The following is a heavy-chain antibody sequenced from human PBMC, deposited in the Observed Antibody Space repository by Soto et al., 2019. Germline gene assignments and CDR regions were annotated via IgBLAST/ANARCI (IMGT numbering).Heavy chain of an antibody. CDR3: ARGLTTVTTNNWFDP. CDR1: GGSFSGYY. J-gene: IGHJ5*02. CDR2: INHSGSN. V-gene: IGHV4-34*01. Sequence: SETLSLTCAVYGGSFSGYYWSWIRQPPGKGLEWIGEINHSGSNNYNPSIKSRVTISVDTSKNQFSLKLSSVTAADTAVYYCARGLTTVTTNNWFDPWGQGTLVTVSS. D-gene: IGHD4-17*01.